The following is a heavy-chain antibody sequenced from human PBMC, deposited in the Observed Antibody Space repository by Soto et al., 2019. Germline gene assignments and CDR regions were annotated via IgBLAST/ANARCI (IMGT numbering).Heavy chain of an antibody. D-gene: IGHD3-3*01. CDR3: ARGDALRFHYDFWSGYSLDY. CDR1: GGSFSGYY. J-gene: IGHJ4*02. CDR2: INHSGST. V-gene: IGHV4-34*01. Sequence: PSETLSLTCAVYGGSFSGYYWSWIRQPPGKGLEWIGEINHSGSTNYNPSLKSRVTISVDTSKNQFSLKLSSVTAADTAVYYCARGDALRFHYDFWSGYSLDYWGQGTLVTVSS.